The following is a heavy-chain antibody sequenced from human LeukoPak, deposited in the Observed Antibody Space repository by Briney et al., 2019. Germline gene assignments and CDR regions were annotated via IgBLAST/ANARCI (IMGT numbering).Heavy chain of an antibody. CDR1: GFTFSTYA. D-gene: IGHD6-25*01. CDR2: IWYDGTNK. J-gene: IGHJ4*02. CDR3: ARDDRRLPDY. V-gene: IGHV3-33*01. Sequence: GGSLRLSCAASGFTFSTYAMHWVRQAPGKGLQWVALIWYDGTNKYYADSVKGRFTISRDNSNNTLFLQMNSLRAEDTAVYYCARDDRRLPDYWGQEALLTVSS.